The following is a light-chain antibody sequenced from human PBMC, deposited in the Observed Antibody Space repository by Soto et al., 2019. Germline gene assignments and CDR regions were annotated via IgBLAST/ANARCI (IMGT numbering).Light chain of an antibody. CDR1: QSISSW. Sequence: DIQMTQSPSTLSASVVDRATITCRASQSISSWLAWYQQKPGKAPDLLIYSASTLQSGVPSRFSGSGSETEFSLTIRALQPEDFATYYCQQLSRYPLTFGGGTKVDIK. V-gene: IGKV1-5*01. CDR2: SAS. CDR3: QQLSRYPLT. J-gene: IGKJ4*01.